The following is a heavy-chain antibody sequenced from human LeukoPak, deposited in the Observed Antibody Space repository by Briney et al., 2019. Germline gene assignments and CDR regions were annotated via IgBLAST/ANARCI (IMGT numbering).Heavy chain of an antibody. Sequence: GGSLRLSCAASGFTFSDYYMSWIRQAPGKGLEWVSYISSSGSTIYYADSVKGRFTISRDNAKNSLYLQMNSLRAEDTAVYYCARDAPPGGALLWFGESPLDYWGQGTLVTVSS. CDR1: GFTFSDYY. J-gene: IGHJ4*02. CDR2: ISSSGSTI. CDR3: ARDAPPGGALLWFGESPLDY. D-gene: IGHD3-10*01. V-gene: IGHV3-11*01.